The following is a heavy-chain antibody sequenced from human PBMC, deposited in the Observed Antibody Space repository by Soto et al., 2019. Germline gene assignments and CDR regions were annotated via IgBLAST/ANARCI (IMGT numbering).Heavy chain of an antibody. CDR3: ARGRGVGSDTFDY. J-gene: IGHJ4*02. Sequence: SETLSLTCAVYGGSFSGYYWSWIRQPPGKGLEWIGEINHSGSTNYNPSLKSRVTISVDTSKNQFSLKLSSVTAADTAVYYCARGRGVGSDTFDYWGQGTLVTVSS. D-gene: IGHD3-10*01. CDR2: INHSGST. CDR1: GGSFSGYY. V-gene: IGHV4-34*01.